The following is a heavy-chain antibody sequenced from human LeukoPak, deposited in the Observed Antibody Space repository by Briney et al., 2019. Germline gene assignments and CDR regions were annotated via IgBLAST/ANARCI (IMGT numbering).Heavy chain of an antibody. CDR1: GYTFTGYY. V-gene: IGHV1-2*02. CDR2: INPNSGGT. CDR3: ARVARMTTVVTGDYYYYMDV. Sequence: GASVKVSCKASGYTFTGYYMHWVRQAPGQGLKWMGWINPNSGGTNYAQKFQGRVTMTRDTSISTAYMELSRLRSDDTAVYYCARVARMTTVVTGDYYYYMDVWGKGTTVTVSS. D-gene: IGHD4-23*01. J-gene: IGHJ6*03.